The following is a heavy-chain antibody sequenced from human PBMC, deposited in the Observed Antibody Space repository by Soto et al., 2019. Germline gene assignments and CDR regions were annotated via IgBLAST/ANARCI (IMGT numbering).Heavy chain of an antibody. V-gene: IGHV3-30-3*01. Sequence: QVQLVESGGGVVQPGRSLRLSCAASGFTFSSYAMHWVRQAPGKGLEWVAVISYDGSNKYYADSVKGRFTISRDNSKNKLYLQMNSMRAEDTAVYYCARAGRAARPFDYWGQGTLVTVSS. CDR2: ISYDGSNK. CDR1: GFTFSSYA. D-gene: IGHD6-6*01. CDR3: ARAGRAARPFDY. J-gene: IGHJ4*02.